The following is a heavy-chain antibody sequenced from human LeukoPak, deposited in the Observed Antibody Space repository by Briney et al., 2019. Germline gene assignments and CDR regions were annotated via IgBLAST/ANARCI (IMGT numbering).Heavy chain of an antibody. CDR1: GFTFSSYD. CDR2: IGTAGDT. V-gene: IGHV3-13*01. D-gene: IGHD1-7*01. CDR3: ARANQLELLRALDY. J-gene: IGHJ4*02. Sequence: GGSLRLSCAASGFTFSSYDMHWVRHATGKGLEWVSAIGTAGDTYYPGSVKGRFTISRENAKNTLYLQMNSLRAEDTAVYYCARANQLELLRALDYWGQGTLVTVSS.